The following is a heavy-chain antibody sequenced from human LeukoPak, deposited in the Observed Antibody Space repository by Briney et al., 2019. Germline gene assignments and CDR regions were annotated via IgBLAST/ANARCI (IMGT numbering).Heavy chain of an antibody. CDR3: ARSYYDSSDYYFTS. V-gene: IGHV4-30-4*08. D-gene: IGHD3-22*01. Sequence: SETLSLTCTVSGGSISSGDYYWSWIRQPPGKGLEWIGYIYYSGSTYYNPSLKSRVTISVDTSKNQFSLKLSSVTAADTAVYYCARSYYDSSDYYFTSWGQGILVTVSS. J-gene: IGHJ4*02. CDR1: GGSISSGDYY. CDR2: IYYSGST.